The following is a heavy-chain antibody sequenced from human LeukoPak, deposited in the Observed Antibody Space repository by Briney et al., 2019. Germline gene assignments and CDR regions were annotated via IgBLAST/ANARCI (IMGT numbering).Heavy chain of an antibody. Sequence: PGGSLRLSCAASGFTFSDYSMDWVRQAPGKGLEWVSYISSGAVTIYYSDSVKGRFTISRDNAKSSLYLQMNSLRDEDTAVYFCARGDRDGYNYLFDSWGQGTLVTVSS. CDR3: ARGDRDGYNYLFDS. D-gene: IGHD5-24*01. CDR1: GFTFSDYS. V-gene: IGHV3-48*02. J-gene: IGHJ4*02. CDR2: ISSGAVTI.